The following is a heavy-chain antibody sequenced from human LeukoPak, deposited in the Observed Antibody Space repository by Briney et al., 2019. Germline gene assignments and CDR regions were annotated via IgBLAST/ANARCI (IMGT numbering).Heavy chain of an antibody. Sequence: SQTLSLTCTVSGGSIRSGGYYWLWIRHHPGKGLEWFGYLYYSGSTYYHPSLKSRVTISVDTSKNQFSLKLSSVTAADTAVYYCARGGRYYWFAPWGQGTLVTVSS. D-gene: IGHD1-26*01. CDR2: LYYSGST. V-gene: IGHV4-31*03. CDR3: ARGGRYYWFAP. J-gene: IGHJ5*02. CDR1: GGSIRSGGYY.